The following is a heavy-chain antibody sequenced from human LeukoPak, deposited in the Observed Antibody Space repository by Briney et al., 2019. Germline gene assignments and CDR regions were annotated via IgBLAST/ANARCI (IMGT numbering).Heavy chain of an antibody. CDR3: AREGLTTTPNNAFDI. V-gene: IGHV3-33*05. Sequence: GGSLRLSCAASGFTFSSYGMHWVRQAPGKGLEWVAVISYDGSNEYYADSVKGRFTISRDNSKNTLYLQMNSLRAEDTALYFCAREGLTTTPNNAFDIWGQGTMVTVSS. CDR2: ISYDGSNE. D-gene: IGHD4-11*01. J-gene: IGHJ3*02. CDR1: GFTFSSYG.